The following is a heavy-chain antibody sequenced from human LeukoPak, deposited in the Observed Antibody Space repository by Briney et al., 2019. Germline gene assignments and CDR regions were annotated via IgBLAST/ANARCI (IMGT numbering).Heavy chain of an antibody. Sequence: SDTLSLTCTVSGGSVNSGDSFWSWIRQPPGKGLEWIGNIYYSGSTNYNPSLQSRVTVSIDTSENQFSLKVRSVTPADTAVYYCARKLGIAVGDYYYYGLDVWGQGTTVTVSS. J-gene: IGHJ6*02. CDR3: ARKLGIAVGDYYYYGLDV. CDR1: GGSVNSGDSF. CDR2: IYYSGST. V-gene: IGHV4-61*08. D-gene: IGHD6-19*01.